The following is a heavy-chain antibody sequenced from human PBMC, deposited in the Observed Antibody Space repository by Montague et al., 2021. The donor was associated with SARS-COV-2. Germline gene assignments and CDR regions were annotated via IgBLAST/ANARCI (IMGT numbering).Heavy chain of an antibody. D-gene: IGHD3-10*01. V-gene: IGHV4-34*01. CDR3: ARGRRILLWFGELLSGGDYYGMDV. J-gene: IGHJ6*02. Sequence: SETLFLTCAVYGGSFGGYYWSWIRQPPGKGLEWIGEINHSGSTNYNPSLKSRVTISVDTSKNQFSLKLSSVTAADTAVYYCARGRRILLWFGELLSGGDYYGMDVWGQGTTVTVSS. CDR2: INHSGST. CDR1: GGSFGGYY.